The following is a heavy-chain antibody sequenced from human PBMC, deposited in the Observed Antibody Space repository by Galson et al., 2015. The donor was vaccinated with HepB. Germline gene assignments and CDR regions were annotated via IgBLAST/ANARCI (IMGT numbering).Heavy chain of an antibody. CDR1: GGSFSGYY. CDR2: INHSGST. D-gene: IGHD2-21*01. J-gene: IGHJ6*03. Sequence: ETLSLTCAVYGGSFSGYYWSWIRQPPGKGLEWIGEINHSGSTNYNPSLKSRVTISVDTSKNQFSLKLSSVTAADTAVYYCARGRDGDFSWSHYYYYYMDVWGKGTTVTVSS. CDR3: ARGRDGDFSWSHYYYYYMDV. V-gene: IGHV4-34*01.